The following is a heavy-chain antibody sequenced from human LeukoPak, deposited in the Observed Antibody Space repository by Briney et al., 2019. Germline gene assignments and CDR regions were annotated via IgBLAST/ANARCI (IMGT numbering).Heavy chain of an antibody. CDR1: GGPISSGGYS. J-gene: IGHJ4*02. Sequence: PSQTLSLTCAVSGGPISSGGYSWSWIRQPPGKGLEWIGYIYYSGSTYYNPSLKSRVTVSVDTSKNQFSLKLSSVTAADTVVYYCARGIMVRGVINMDWGQGTLVTVSS. D-gene: IGHD3-10*01. CDR3: ARGIMVRGVINMD. CDR2: IYYSGST. V-gene: IGHV4-30-4*07.